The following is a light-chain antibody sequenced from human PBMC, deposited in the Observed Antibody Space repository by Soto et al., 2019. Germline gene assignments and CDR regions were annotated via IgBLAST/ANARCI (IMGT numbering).Light chain of an antibody. Sequence: EIVLTQSPGSLSLSPGQRATLSGRASQSGDTTFFAWYQRKPGPAPRLLMFGVSKWATGIPDRFRGSGSGTDSTITNRRLEPEDFAVYYCQQYMSSVPVGQRTMVEIQ. J-gene: IGKJ1*01. CDR2: GVS. CDR1: QSGDTTF. CDR3: QQYMSSVP. V-gene: IGKV3-20*01.